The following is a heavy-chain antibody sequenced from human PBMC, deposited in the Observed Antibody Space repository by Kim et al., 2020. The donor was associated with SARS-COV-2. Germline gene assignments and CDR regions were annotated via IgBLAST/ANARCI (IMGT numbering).Heavy chain of an antibody. CDR1: GFTFSSYA. Sequence: GGSLRLSCAVSGFTFSSYAMTWVRQAPGKGLEWVSVITSGGTTYYADSVKGRFTISRDNSKNTLYLQMNSLRAEDRAVYYCAKEAYSSGWLDYWGQGTL. CDR3: AKEAYSSGWLDY. V-gene: IGHV3-23*01. D-gene: IGHD6-19*01. J-gene: IGHJ4*02. CDR2: ITSGGTT.